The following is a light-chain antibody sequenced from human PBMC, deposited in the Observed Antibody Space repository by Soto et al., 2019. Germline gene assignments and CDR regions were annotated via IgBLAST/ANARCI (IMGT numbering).Light chain of an antibody. J-gene: IGLJ2*01. V-gene: IGLV2-8*01. Sequence: QSALTQPPSASGSPGQSVTISCTETSSDVGGHDFVSWYQQHPGKAPKLMIYEVTKRPSGVPDRFSGSKSGNTASLTVSGLQAEDEADYYCSSYAGSNAVVFGGGTKLTVL. CDR1: SSDVGGHDF. CDR2: EVT. CDR3: SSYAGSNAVV.